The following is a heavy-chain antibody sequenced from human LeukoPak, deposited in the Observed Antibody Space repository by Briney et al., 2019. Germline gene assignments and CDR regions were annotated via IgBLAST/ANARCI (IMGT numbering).Heavy chain of an antibody. CDR2: ISGSGGST. V-gene: IGHV3-23*01. D-gene: IGHD6-13*01. CDR3: AKGLGSSSWFFLFDS. J-gene: IGHJ4*02. CDR1: GFTFSSYA. Sequence: GGSLRLSCAVSGFTFSSYAMSWVRQAPGKGLEWVSGISGSGGSTYYADSVKGRFTISRDNSKNTLFLQMNSLRAEDTAVYYCAKGLGSSSWFFLFDSWGQGTLVTVSS.